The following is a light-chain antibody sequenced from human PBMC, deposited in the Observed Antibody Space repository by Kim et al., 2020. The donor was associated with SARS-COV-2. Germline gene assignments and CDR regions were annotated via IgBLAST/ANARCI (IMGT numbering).Light chain of an antibody. J-gene: IGKJ3*01. CDR3: HQCSNLFT. Sequence: EIVLTQSPATLSLSPGERATLSCRASQSVSSSSFTWYQQKPGQAPRLLIHDASKRATGIPARFSGSGSGTDFTLTIRSLEPEDFAVYYCHQCSNLFTFGPGTKVDIK. CDR2: DAS. V-gene: IGKV3-11*01. CDR1: QSVSSSS.